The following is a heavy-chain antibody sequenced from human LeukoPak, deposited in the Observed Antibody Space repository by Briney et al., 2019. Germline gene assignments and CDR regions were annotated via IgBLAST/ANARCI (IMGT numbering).Heavy chain of an antibody. Sequence: GGSLRLSCAASGFTFSSYSMNWVRHAPAKGLECVSSISSSSSYIYYADSVKGRFTISRDNAKNTLYLQMNSLIGQDTPVYYCANAWLVRSREPSHVGDS. CDR1: GFTFSSYS. CDR3: ANAWLVRSREPSHVGDS. V-gene: IGHV3-21*01. D-gene: IGHD6-6*01. J-gene: IGHJ5*01. CDR2: ISSSSSYI.